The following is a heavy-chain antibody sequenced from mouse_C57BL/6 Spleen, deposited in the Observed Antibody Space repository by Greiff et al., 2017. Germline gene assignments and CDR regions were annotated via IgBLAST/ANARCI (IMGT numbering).Heavy chain of an antibody. V-gene: IGHV5-6*01. CDR1: GFTFSSYG. CDR2: ISSGGSYI. Sequence: EVKLVESGGDLVKPGGSLTLSCAASGFTFSSYGMSWVRQTLDKRLEWVATISSGGSYIYYPDSVKGRFTISRDNAKNTLYLQMSSLKSENTAMYYCARHPSYYYLDYWGQGTTLTVSS. D-gene: IGHD1-1*01. CDR3: ARHPSYYYLDY. J-gene: IGHJ2*01.